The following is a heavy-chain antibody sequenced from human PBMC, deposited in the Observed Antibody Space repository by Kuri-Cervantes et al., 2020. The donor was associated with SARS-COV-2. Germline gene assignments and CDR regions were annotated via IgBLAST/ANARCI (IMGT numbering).Heavy chain of an antibody. CDR3: ARVGWLLLWGDFDY. CDR2: ISSSSSYI. V-gene: IGHV3-21*01. Sequence: GESLKISCAASGFTFSDHYMDWVRQAPGKGLEWVSSISSSSSYIYYADSVKGRFTISRDNARNSLYLQMNSLRAEDTAAYYCARVGWLLLWGDFDYWGQGTPVTVSS. CDR1: GFTFSDHY. J-gene: IGHJ4*02. D-gene: IGHD3-22*01.